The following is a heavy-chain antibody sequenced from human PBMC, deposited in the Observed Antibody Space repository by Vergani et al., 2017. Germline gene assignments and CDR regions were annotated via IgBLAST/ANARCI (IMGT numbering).Heavy chain of an antibody. D-gene: IGHD3-22*01. CDR3: ARQGAVYYYDSSGYWHY. J-gene: IGHJ4*02. CDR2: IYYSGST. V-gene: IGHV4-39*01. CDR1: GGSISSGGYY. Sequence: QVQLQESGPGLVKPSQTLSLTCTVSGGSISSGGYYWGWIRQPPGKGLEWIGSIYYSGSTYYNPSLKSRVTISVDTSKNQFSLKLSSVTAADTAVYYCARQGAVYYYDSSGYWHYWGQGTLVTVSS.